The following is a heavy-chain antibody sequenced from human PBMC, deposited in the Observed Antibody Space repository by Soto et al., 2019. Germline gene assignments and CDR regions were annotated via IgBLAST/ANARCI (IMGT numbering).Heavy chain of an antibody. CDR2: LSFSGDNT. Sequence: EVHLLESGGGLVQPGGSLRLSCAASGFTFSNNAMGWVRQTPGVGLEWVSGLSFSGDNTYYAASVRGRFTVSRDNSKSKRYLQMNSRRAEDTAVDDCAKRFSLLGVDKRATDADYRGQGTLVTVSS. CDR3: AKRFSLLGVDKRATDADY. CDR1: GFTFSNNA. J-gene: IGHJ4*02. D-gene: IGHD3-3*01. V-gene: IGHV3-23*01.